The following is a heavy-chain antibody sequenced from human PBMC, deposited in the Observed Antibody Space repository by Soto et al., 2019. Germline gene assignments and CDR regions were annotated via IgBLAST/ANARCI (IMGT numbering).Heavy chain of an antibody. V-gene: IGHV3-23*01. Sequence: GESLKISCAASGFTFSSYAMSWVRQAPGKGLEWVSAISGSGGSTYYADSVKGRFTISRDNSKNTLYLQMNSLRAEDTAVYYCAKDTTYYYDSSGYYYFDYWGQGTLVNVSS. J-gene: IGHJ4*02. CDR2: ISGSGGST. CDR1: GFTFSSYA. D-gene: IGHD3-22*01. CDR3: AKDTTYYYDSSGYYYFDY.